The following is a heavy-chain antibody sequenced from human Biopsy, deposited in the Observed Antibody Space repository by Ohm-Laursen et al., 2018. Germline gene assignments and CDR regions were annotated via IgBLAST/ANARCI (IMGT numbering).Heavy chain of an antibody. CDR2: IYYSGST. CDR3: ARATNSTGWPYYYFYGMDV. V-gene: IGHV4-59*01. Sequence: TLSFTCAVSGCTISSDYWSWMRQTPGKGLEGIGYIYYSGSTYYNPSLKRRVTISVDTSKNQFSLRLNSVTAADTAVYYCARATNSTGWPYYYFYGMDVWGQGTTVTVSS. J-gene: IGHJ6*02. CDR1: GCTISSDY. D-gene: IGHD2/OR15-2a*01.